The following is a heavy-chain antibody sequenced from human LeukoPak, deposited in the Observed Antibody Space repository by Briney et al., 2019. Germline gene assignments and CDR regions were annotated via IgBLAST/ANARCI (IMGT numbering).Heavy chain of an antibody. D-gene: IGHD3-22*01. V-gene: IGHV3-30-3*01. CDR3: ARDTYDSSGYYYFDY. CDR1: GFTFDDYA. Sequence: GGSLRLSCAASGFTFDDYAMHWVRQAPGKGLEWVAVISYDGSNKYYADSVKGRFTISRDNSKSTLYLQMNSLRAEDTAVYYCARDTYDSSGYYYFDYWGQGTLVTVSS. CDR2: ISYDGSNK. J-gene: IGHJ4*02.